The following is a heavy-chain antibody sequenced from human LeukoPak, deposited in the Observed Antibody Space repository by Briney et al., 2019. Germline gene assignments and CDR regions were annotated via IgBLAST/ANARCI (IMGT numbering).Heavy chain of an antibody. D-gene: IGHD2-21*02. CDR1: GYTFTGYY. CDR2: INPNSGGT. Sequence: VASVTVSCKASGYTFTGYYMHWVRQAPGQGLEWMGWINPNSGGTNYAQKFQGRVTMTRDTSISTAYMELSRLRSDDTAVYYCARDDLVTSDYMDVWGKGTTVTVSS. V-gene: IGHV1-2*02. J-gene: IGHJ6*03. CDR3: ARDDLVTSDYMDV.